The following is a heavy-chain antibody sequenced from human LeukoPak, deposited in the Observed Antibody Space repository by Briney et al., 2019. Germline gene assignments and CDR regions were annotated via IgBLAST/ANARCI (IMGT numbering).Heavy chain of an antibody. D-gene: IGHD3-22*01. J-gene: IGHJ4*02. V-gene: IGHV1-2*02. CDR2: INPNSGGT. Sequence: ASVKVSCKASGYTFTGYYVHWVRQAPGQGLEWMGWINPNSGGTNYAQKFQGRVTMTRDTSISTAYMELSRLRSHDTAVYYCAREARYYYDSSGYLYPASTYYFDYWGQGTLVTVSS. CDR1: GYTFTGYY. CDR3: AREARYYYDSSGYLYPASTYYFDY.